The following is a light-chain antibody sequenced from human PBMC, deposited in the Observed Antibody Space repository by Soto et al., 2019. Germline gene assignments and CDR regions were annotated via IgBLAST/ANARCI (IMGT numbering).Light chain of an antibody. CDR1: QSVSSSY. J-gene: IGKJ2*01. CDR3: QQYGRSPYT. CDR2: GAS. V-gene: IGKV3-20*01. Sequence: EIVLTQSPGTLSLSPGERATLSCRASQSVSSSYLAWYQQKPDQAPRLLIYGASNRATGIPDRFSGSGSGTDFTLTISRLEPEDFAVYYWQQYGRSPYTFGQGTKLEIK.